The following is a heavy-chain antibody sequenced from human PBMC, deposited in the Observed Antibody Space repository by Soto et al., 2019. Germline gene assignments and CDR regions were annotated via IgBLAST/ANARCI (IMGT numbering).Heavy chain of an antibody. Sequence: SVKVSCKASGGTFSSYAISWARQAPGQGLEWMGGIIPIFGTANYAQKFQGRVTITTDDSTSTAYMELSSLRSEDTAVYYCARDRSENYDFWSGYQNYYYYGMDVWGQGTTVTVSS. CDR3: ARDRSENYDFWSGYQNYYYYGMDV. J-gene: IGHJ6*02. V-gene: IGHV1-69*05. CDR1: GGTFSSYA. CDR2: IIPIFGTA. D-gene: IGHD3-3*01.